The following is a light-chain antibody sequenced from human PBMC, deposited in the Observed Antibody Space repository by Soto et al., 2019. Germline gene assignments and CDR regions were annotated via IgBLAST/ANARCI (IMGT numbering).Light chain of an antibody. CDR3: QHYGSSPPYT. V-gene: IGKV3-20*01. J-gene: IGKJ2*01. Sequence: EIVLTQSPGTLSLSPGERATLSCRASQSVSSSFLAWYQQKPGQAPRLLIYGASSTATGIPDRFCGSGSGTDFTLTISRLEPEDFAVYYCQHYGSSPPYTFGQGTKLDIK. CDR2: GAS. CDR1: QSVSSSF.